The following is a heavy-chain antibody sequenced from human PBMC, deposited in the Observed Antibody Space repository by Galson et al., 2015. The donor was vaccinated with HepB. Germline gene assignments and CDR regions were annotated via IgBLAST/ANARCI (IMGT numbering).Heavy chain of an antibody. CDR1: GYTFTGYH. J-gene: IGHJ4*02. V-gene: IGHV1-2*02. D-gene: IGHD5-12*01. CDR2: INPNSGDT. Sequence: SVKVSCKASGYTFTGYHMYWVRQAPGQGLEWMGWINPNSGDTNYAQKFQGRVTMTRDTSISTAYMELSRLRSDDTAVYYCARAGGYDYPFFDYWGQGTLVTVSS. CDR3: ARAGGYDYPFFDY.